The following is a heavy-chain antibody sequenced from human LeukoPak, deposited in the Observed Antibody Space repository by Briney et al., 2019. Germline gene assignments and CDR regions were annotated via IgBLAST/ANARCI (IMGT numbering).Heavy chain of an antibody. CDR2: IGSSSSYI. V-gene: IGHV3-21*01. CDR1: GFTFSSYS. J-gene: IGHJ5*02. CDR3: ARDYLDDFWSGYWFDP. Sequence: GGSLRLSCAASGFTFSSYSMNWVRQAPGKGLEWVSSIGSSSSYIYYADSVKGRFTISRDNAKNSLYLQMNSLRAEDTAVYYCARDYLDDFWSGYWFDPWGQGTLVTVSS. D-gene: IGHD3-3*01.